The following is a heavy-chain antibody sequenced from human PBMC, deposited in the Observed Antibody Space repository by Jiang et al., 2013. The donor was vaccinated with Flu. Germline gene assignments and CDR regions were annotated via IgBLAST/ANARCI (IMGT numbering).Heavy chain of an antibody. CDR2: IYHSGRT. D-gene: IGHD1-14*01. CDR3: ARASPVRRRGVDS. V-gene: IGHV4-4*01. Sequence: SLTCAVSGGSITQSYWWSWVRQPPGKGMEWIGEIYHSGRTKYNESLESRVTVSLDTAKNEFSLMLTSVTAADTAIYFCARASPVRRRGVDSWGQGTLVTVSS. J-gene: IGHJ4*02. CDR1: GGSITQSYW.